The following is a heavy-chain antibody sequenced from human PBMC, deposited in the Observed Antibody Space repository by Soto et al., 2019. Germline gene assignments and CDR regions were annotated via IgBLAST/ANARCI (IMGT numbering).Heavy chain of an antibody. CDR3: ARSTYYYDSSDYYSFYFDY. CDR1: GGSFSCYY. Sequence: PSETLSLTCAVYGGSFSCYYWSWIRQPPGEGLEWIGEINHSGSTNYNPSLKSRVTISVDTSKNQFYLKLSSVTAADTAVYYCARSTYYYDSSDYYSFYFDYWGQGTLVTVSS. V-gene: IGHV4-34*01. J-gene: IGHJ4*02. CDR2: INHSGST. D-gene: IGHD3-22*01.